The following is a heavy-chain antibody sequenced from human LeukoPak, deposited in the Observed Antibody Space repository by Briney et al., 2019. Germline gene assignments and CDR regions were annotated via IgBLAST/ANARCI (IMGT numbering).Heavy chain of an antibody. D-gene: IGHD4-17*01. J-gene: IGHJ4*02. Sequence: SETLSLTCTVSGGSISGNYWSWIRQPPGKGLEWIGYIYYSGSTSYSPSLKSRVTMSVDTSKNQFSLKLSSVTAADTAVYYCARHRATVTKTLDYWGQGTLVTV. CDR1: GGSISGNY. CDR2: IYYSGST. V-gene: IGHV4-59*08. CDR3: ARHRATVTKTLDY.